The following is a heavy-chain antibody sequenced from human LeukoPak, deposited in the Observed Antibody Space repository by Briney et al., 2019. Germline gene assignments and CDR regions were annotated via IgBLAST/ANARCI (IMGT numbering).Heavy chain of an antibody. V-gene: IGHV3-48*03. CDR1: GFTFSSYE. CDR2: ISSSGSTI. CDR3: AELGITMIGGI. D-gene: IGHD3-10*02. Sequence: GGSLRLSCAASGFTFSSYEMNWVRQAPGKGLEWVSYISSSGSTIYYADSVKGRFTISRDNAKNSLCLQMNSLRAEDTAVYYCAELGITMIGGIWGKGTTVTISS. J-gene: IGHJ6*04.